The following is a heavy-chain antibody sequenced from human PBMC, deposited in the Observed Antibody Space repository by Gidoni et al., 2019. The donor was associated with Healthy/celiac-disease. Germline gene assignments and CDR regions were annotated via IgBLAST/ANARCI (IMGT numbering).Heavy chain of an antibody. D-gene: IGHD2-15*01. CDR1: GFTFSSYS. CDR3: AKEVVVVVAATPFYYYMDV. Sequence: EVQLLESGGGLVQPGGSLRLSCAASGFTFSSYSLSCVRQAPGKGLEWGSAISGSGGSTYYADSVKGRFTISRDNPKNTLYLQMNSLRAEDTAVYYCAKEVVVVVAATPFYYYMDVWGKGTTVTVSS. J-gene: IGHJ6*03. V-gene: IGHV3-23*01. CDR2: ISGSGGST.